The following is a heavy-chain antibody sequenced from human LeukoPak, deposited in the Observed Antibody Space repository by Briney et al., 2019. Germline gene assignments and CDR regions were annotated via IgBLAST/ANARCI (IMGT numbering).Heavy chain of an antibody. D-gene: IGHD6-13*01. CDR2: TYYRSKWYT. CDR3: AGTGAAASTPNWFDP. J-gene: IGHJ5*02. V-gene: IGHV6-1*01. CDR1: GDSVSSNRAA. Sequence: SQTLSLTCAISGDSVSSNRAAWNWIRQSPSRGLEWLGRTYYRSKWYTDYAVSVKSRITINPDTSKNQFSLQLNSVTPEDTAVYYCAGTGAAASTPNWFDPWGQGTLVTVSS.